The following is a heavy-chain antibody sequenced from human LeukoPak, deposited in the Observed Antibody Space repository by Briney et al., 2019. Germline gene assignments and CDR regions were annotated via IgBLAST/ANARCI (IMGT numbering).Heavy chain of an antibody. V-gene: IGHV3-23*01. CDR3: AEEGGYYDILTGYSNWFDP. D-gene: IGHD3-9*01. Sequence: PGGSLRLSCAASGFTFSSYAMSWVRQAPGKGLEWVSAISGSGGSTYYADSVKGRFTISRDNSKNTLYLQMNSLRAEDTAVYYCAEEGGYYDILTGYSNWFDPWGQGTLVTVSS. CDR2: ISGSGGST. CDR1: GFTFSSYA. J-gene: IGHJ5*02.